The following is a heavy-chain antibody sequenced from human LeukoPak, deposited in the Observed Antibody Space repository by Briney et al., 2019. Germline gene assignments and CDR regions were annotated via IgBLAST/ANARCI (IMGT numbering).Heavy chain of an antibody. D-gene: IGHD6-13*01. CDR1: GYSFTSYW. Sequence: GESLKISCKGSGYSFTSYWIAWVRQMPGKGLEWMGIIYPGDSDTRYSPSFQGQVTISADKSISTAYLQWSSLKASDTATYYCARHRWGAAAGTSWFDPWGQGTLVTVSS. V-gene: IGHV5-51*01. CDR2: IYPGDSDT. J-gene: IGHJ5*02. CDR3: ARHRWGAAAGTSWFDP.